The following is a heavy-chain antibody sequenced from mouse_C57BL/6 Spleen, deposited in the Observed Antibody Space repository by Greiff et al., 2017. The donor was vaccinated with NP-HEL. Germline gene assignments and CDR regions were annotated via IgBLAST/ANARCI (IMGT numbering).Heavy chain of an antibody. D-gene: IGHD1-1*01. CDR3: ARPLYGSSYGAWFAY. Sequence: QVQLQQSDAELVKPGASVKISCKVSGYTFTDHTIHWMKQRPEQGLEWIGYIYPRDGSTKYNEKFKGKATLTADKSSSTAYMQLNSLTSEDSAVYFCARPLYGSSYGAWFAYWGQGTLVTVSA. CDR1: GYTFTDHT. CDR2: IYPRDGST. J-gene: IGHJ3*01. V-gene: IGHV1-78*01.